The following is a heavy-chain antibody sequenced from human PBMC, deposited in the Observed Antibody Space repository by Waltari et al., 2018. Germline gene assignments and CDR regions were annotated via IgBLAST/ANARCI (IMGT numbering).Heavy chain of an antibody. Sequence: QVQLQESGPGLVKPSLTLSLPCTVSGSYISSGSYYWRWIRQPAGKGLEWIGRIYTSGGTNYNPSLKSRVTISVETSKNQFSLKLSSVTAADTAVYYCARGSGSYQGVAFDIWGQGTMVTVSS. J-gene: IGHJ3*02. V-gene: IGHV4-61*02. CDR1: GSYISSGSYY. CDR2: IYTSGGT. CDR3: ARGSGSYQGVAFDI. D-gene: IGHD1-26*01.